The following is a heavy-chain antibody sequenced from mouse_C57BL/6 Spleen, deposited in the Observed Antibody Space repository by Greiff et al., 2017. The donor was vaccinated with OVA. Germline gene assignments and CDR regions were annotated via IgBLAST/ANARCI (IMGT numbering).Heavy chain of an antibody. Sequence: QVHVKRSGPELVKPGASVKISCKASGYAFSSSWMNWVKQRPGKGLEWIGRIYPGDGDTNYNGKFKGKATLTADKSSSTAYMQLSSLTSEDSAVYFCARISLYYYGSSYFDYWGQGTTLTVSS. CDR1: GYAFSSSW. CDR2: IYPGDGDT. V-gene: IGHV1-82*01. CDR3: ARISLYYYGSSYFDY. D-gene: IGHD1-1*01. J-gene: IGHJ2*01.